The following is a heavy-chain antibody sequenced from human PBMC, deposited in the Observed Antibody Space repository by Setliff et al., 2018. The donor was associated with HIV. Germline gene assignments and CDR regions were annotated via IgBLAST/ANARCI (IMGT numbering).Heavy chain of an antibody. V-gene: IGHV4-39*07. J-gene: IGHJ4*02. CDR3: AGGPGTTSIDY. CDR1: GGSVSSPSNN. D-gene: IGHD1-26*01. CDR2: INHSGST. Sequence: SETLSLTCNVSGGSVSSPSNNWGWIRQPPGKGLEWIGEINHSGSTHYNPSLKSRVTISVDTSKNQFSLKLSSVTAADTAVYYCAGGPGTTSIDYWAQGTQVTVSS.